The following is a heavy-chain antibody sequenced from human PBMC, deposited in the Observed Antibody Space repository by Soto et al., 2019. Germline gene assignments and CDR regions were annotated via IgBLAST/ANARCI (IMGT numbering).Heavy chain of an antibody. CDR3: ARGAMTVLRGVDY. D-gene: IGHD3-10*01. CDR1: GFTFNTYA. CDR2: VSSDGSNK. J-gene: IGHJ4*02. Sequence: QVHLEESGGGVVHPGRSLRLSCAASGFTFNTYAVHWVRQAPGKGLEWVAVVSSDGSNKYYSDSVKGRFSISRDNSNNTLSLQMNSLRTEDTAGYYCARGAMTVLRGVDYWGRGTLVTVSS. V-gene: IGHV3-30*04.